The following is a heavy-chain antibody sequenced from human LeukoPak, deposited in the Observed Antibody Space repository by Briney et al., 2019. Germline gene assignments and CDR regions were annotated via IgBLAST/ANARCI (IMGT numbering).Heavy chain of an antibody. V-gene: IGHV3-74*01. CDR1: GFTFSSYW. D-gene: IGHD6-6*01. Sequence: PGGSLRLSCAASGFTFSSYWMHWVRQAPGRGLVWVSRINSDGSSTSYADSVKGRFTISRDNAKNTLYLQMNSLRAEDTAVYYCARAEYSSSFYYYYYMDVWGKGTTVTVSS. J-gene: IGHJ6*03. CDR3: ARAEYSSSFYYYYYMDV. CDR2: INSDGSST.